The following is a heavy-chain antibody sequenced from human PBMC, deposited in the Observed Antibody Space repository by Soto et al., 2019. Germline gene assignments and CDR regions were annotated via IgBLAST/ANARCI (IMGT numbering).Heavy chain of an antibody. J-gene: IGHJ3*02. Sequence: QVQLVESGGGXXXXXXXXXLSCAASGFTFSSYGMHWVRQAPGKGLEWVAVISYDGSNKYYADSVKGRFTISRDNSKNKLYLQMNSLRAEDTAVYYCAKEREQWLGYDAFDIWGQGTMVTVSS. V-gene: IGHV3-30*18. CDR2: ISYDGSNK. CDR1: GFTFSSYG. CDR3: AKEREQWLGYDAFDI. D-gene: IGHD6-19*01.